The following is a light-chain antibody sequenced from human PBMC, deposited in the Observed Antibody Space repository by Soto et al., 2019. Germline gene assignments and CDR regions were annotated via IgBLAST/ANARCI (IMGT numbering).Light chain of an antibody. V-gene: IGKV3-20*01. CDR1: QSVRSDY. CDR2: GAS. CDR3: QQYGSLPKT. J-gene: IGKJ1*01. Sequence: ETVLTQSPGILSLSPGERATLSCRASQSVRSDYLAWFQQKPGQAPRLLIYGASTRAAGIPDRFDGSGSGTDFTLTITRLEPEDFAVYYCQQYGSLPKTFGQGTKVEIK.